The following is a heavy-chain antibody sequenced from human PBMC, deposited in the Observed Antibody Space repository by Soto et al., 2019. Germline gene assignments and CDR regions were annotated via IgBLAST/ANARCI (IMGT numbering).Heavy chain of an antibody. CDR3: ATDRCTLTSCYSWFDP. CDR2: IDYSGIT. D-gene: IGHD2-2*01. V-gene: IGHV4-30-4*08. Sequence: SEILSLTCTVSGDSISSGDYYWTWIRQPPGKGLEWIGYIDYSGITYSNPSLKSRITISVDTSKNQFSLRLSSVTAADTAAYYCATDRCTLTSCYSWFDPWGQGTLVTVSS. CDR1: GDSISSGDYY. J-gene: IGHJ5*02.